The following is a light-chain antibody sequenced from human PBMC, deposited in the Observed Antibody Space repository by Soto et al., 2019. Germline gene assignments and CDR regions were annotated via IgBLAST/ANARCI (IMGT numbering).Light chain of an antibody. V-gene: IGLV2-8*01. J-gene: IGLJ1*01. CDR2: EVT. Sequence: VLTQPPSASGSPGQSVTISCTGTSSDVGGYNYVAWFQQHPGKAPKLMIYEVTKRPSGVPDRFSGSKSGNTASLTVSGLQAEDEADYYCSSYAGSSTYVFGTGTKVTVL. CDR3: SSYAGSSTYV. CDR1: SSDVGGYNY.